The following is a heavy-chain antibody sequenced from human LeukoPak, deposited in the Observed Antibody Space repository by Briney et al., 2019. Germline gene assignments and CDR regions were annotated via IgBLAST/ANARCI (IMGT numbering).Heavy chain of an antibody. CDR3: ASGGRKYQLPPGRDY. J-gene: IGHJ4*02. Sequence: SETLSLTCAVYGGSFSGYYWSWIRQPPGKGLEWIGEINHSGSTNYNPSLKSRVTISVDTSKNQFSLKLSSVTAADTAVYYCASGGRKYQLPPGRDYWGQGMLVTVSS. V-gene: IGHV4-34*01. CDR2: INHSGST. D-gene: IGHD2-2*01. CDR1: GGSFSGYY.